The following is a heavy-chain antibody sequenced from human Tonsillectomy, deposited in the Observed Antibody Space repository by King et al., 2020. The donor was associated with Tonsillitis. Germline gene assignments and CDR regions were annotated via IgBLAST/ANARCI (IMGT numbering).Heavy chain of an antibody. J-gene: IGHJ4*02. CDR2: ISWDGAK. V-gene: IGHV2-5*02. Sequence: TLKESGPTLVKPTQTLTLTCTFSGFSLNIAGVGVGWIRQPPGKALEWLAFISWDGAKRFSPSLKNRLTITKDTSKNQMVLTMTNMDPVDTGTYFCAHGWERPMAFSYWGQGTLVTVSS. D-gene: IGHD1-26*01. CDR3: AHGWERPMAFSY. CDR1: GFSLNIAGVG.